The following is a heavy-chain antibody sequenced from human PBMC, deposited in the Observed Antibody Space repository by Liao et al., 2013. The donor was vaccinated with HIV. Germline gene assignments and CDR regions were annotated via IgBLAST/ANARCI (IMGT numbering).Heavy chain of an antibody. D-gene: IGHD3-3*01. CDR1: GGPVTSRSYY. V-gene: IGHV4-61*02. CDR2: IYTSGFT. CDR3: AAFTPFYDFWSGGIDY. J-gene: IGHJ4*02. Sequence: QVHLQESGPGLVKPSQTLSLTCTVSGGPVTSRSYYWTWVRQPAGKGLEWIGRIYTSGFTNYNPSLKSRVSISIDTANNHFSLSLTSVTAADTAVYYCAAFTPFYDFWSGGIDYWVREPWSPSPQ.